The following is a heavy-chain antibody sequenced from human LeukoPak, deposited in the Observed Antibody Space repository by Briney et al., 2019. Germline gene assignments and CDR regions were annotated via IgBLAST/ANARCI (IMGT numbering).Heavy chain of an antibody. CDR2: INPNSGGT. Sequence: GASVKVSCKASGYTFTNYYMHWVRQAPGHGLEWMGWINPNSGGTNYAQKFQGRVTMTRDTSISTAYMELSRLRSDDTAVYYCARLTYYDFWSGYNYAFDIWGQGTMVTVSS. CDR1: GYTFTNYY. J-gene: IGHJ3*02. V-gene: IGHV1-2*02. D-gene: IGHD3-3*01. CDR3: ARLTYYDFWSGYNYAFDI.